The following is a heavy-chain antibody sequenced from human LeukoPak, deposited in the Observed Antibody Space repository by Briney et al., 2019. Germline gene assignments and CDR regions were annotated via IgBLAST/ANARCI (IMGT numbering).Heavy chain of an antibody. CDR3: AREGIMMAMKRFYYGSGSHFGFDY. V-gene: IGHV6-1*01. J-gene: IGHJ4*02. D-gene: IGHD3-10*01. Sequence: SQTLSLTCDVSGDSVSSNIAAWNWIRQSPSRGLEWLGRTYYRSEWYNEYAISVRSRITFSADTAKNQFSLQLTSVTPEDTAVYYCAREGIMMAMKRFYYGSGSHFGFDYWGQGTLVTVSS. CDR2: TYYRSEWYN. CDR1: GDSVSSNIAA.